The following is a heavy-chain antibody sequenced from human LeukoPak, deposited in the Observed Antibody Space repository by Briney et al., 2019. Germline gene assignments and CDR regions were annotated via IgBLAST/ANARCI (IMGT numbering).Heavy chain of an antibody. CDR3: ARSSNMAYNCCDP. D-gene: IGHD2-2*01. Sequence: SETLPLTCGVHGGSFSGYHWSWIRQPPGKGLEWIGEINHSGSTNYNSSLKSRVAISVDTSKNQFSLKLSSVTAADTAVYYCARSSNMAYNCCDPWGQGTLVTVTS. J-gene: IGHJ5*02. CDR2: INHSGST. CDR1: GGSFSGYH. V-gene: IGHV4-34*01.